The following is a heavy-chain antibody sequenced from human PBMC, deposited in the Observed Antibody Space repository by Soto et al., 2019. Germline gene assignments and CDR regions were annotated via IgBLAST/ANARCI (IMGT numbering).Heavy chain of an antibody. CDR3: ARGPSAAAPLSDWFFAL. CDR1: GFTFSGYS. V-gene: IGHV3-48*02. CDR2: IASSSWNI. J-gene: IGHJ2*01. D-gene: IGHD2-2*01. Sequence: EVQLVESGGGLVLPGGSLRLSCAASGFTFSGYSMNWVRQAPGKGLEWVSYIASSSWNIYYADTVKGRFTISRDNAKNSLYLQMNSLRDEDTAVYYCARGPSAAAPLSDWFFALWGRGTLVSVSS.